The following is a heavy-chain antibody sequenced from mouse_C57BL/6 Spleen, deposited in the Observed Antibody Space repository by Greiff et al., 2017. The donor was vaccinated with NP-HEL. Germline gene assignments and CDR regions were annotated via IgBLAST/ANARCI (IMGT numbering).Heavy chain of an antibody. D-gene: IGHD2-3*01. J-gene: IGHJ4*01. CDR3: ATGDGYYAYAMDY. CDR1: GFTFSDYG. Sequence: EVQVVESGGGLVKPGGSLKLSCAASGFTFSDYGMHWVRQAPEKGLEWVAYISSGSSTIYYADTVKGRFTISRDNAKNTLFLQMTSLRSEDTAMYYCATGDGYYAYAMDYWGQGTSVTVSS. V-gene: IGHV5-17*01. CDR2: ISSGSSTI.